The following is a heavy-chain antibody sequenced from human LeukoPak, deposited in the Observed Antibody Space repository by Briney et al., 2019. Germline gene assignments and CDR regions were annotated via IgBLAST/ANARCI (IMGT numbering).Heavy chain of an antibody. CDR2: IKQDGSEK. Sequence: GGSLRLSCAASGFTSSSYWMSWVRQAPGKGLEWVANIKQDGSEKYYVDSVKGRFTISRDNAKNSLYLQVNSLRAEDTAVYYCARSDDFWSGYSRQDAFDIWGQGTMVTVSS. V-gene: IGHV3-7*01. CDR1: GFTSSSYW. CDR3: ARSDDFWSGYSRQDAFDI. D-gene: IGHD3-3*01. J-gene: IGHJ3*02.